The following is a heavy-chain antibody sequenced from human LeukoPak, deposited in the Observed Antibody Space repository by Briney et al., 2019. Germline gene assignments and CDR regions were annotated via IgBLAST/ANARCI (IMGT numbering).Heavy chain of an antibody. V-gene: IGHV3-21*01. CDR2: ISSSSGHI. D-gene: IGHD1-7*01. CDR1: GFTFSRYS. CDR3: ARGGTGATRDDTFDI. Sequence: GGSLRLSCTASGFTFSRYSMNGVRQAPGKGLEWVSSISSSSGHIFYADSVKGRFTISRDNAKNSLYLQMNSLRAEDTAVYYCARGGTGATRDDTFDIWGQGAMVTVSS. J-gene: IGHJ3*02.